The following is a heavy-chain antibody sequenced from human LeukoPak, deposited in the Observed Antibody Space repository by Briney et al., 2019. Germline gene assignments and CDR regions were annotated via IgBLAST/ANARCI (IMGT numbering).Heavy chain of an antibody. J-gene: IGHJ5*02. CDR3: ARSGSSWYWFDP. Sequence: SETLSLTCTVSGGSISSYYWSWIRQSPGKGLEWIGYIYYSGSTNYNPSLKSRVTISVDTSKNQFSLKLSSVTAADTAVYYCARSGSSWYWFDPWGQGTLVTVSS. CDR2: IYYSGST. CDR1: GGSISSYY. D-gene: IGHD6-13*01. V-gene: IGHV4-59*08.